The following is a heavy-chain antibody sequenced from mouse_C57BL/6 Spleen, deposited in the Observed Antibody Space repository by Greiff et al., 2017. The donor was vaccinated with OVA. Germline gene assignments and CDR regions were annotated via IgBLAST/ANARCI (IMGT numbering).Heavy chain of an antibody. J-gene: IGHJ2*01. CDR3: ARITSGY. Sequence: EVMLVESGGGLVKPGGSLKLSCAASGFTFSSYAMSWVRQTPDKRLEWVATISDGGSYTYYPDNVKGRFTISRDNAKNNLYLQMSHLKSEDTAMYYCARITSGYWGQGTTLTVSS. CDR2: ISDGGSYT. V-gene: IGHV5-4*03. D-gene: IGHD1-1*01. CDR1: GFTFSSYA.